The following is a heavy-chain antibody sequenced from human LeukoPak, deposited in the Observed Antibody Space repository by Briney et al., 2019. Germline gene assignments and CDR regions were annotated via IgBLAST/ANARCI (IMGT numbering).Heavy chain of an antibody. D-gene: IGHD3-9*01. CDR1: GYSFTSYW. CDR2: IDPSDSYT. J-gene: IGHJ5*02. Sequence: GESLKISCKGSGYSFTSYWISWVRQMPGKGLEWMGRIDPSDSYTNYSPSLQGHVTISADKSISTAYLQWSSLKASDTAMYYCARRYDILTGPNWFDPWGQGTLVTVSS. CDR3: ARRYDILTGPNWFDP. V-gene: IGHV5-10-1*01.